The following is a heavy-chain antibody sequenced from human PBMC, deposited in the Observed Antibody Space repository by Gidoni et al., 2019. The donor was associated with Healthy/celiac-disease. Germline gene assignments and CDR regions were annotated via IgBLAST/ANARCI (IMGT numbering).Heavy chain of an antibody. CDR1: GGPIRSGSYY. CDR3: ARDLGSSIYYYYYGMDV. V-gene: IGHV4-61*02. D-gene: IGHD1-26*01. Sequence: QVQLQESGPGLVKPSQTLSLTCPVSGGPIRSGSYYWSWIRQPAGKGLEWIGRIYTSGSTNYNPSLKSRVTISVDTSKNQFSLKLSSVTAADTAVYYCARDLGSSIYYYYYGMDVWGQGTTVTVSS. CDR2: IYTSGST. J-gene: IGHJ6*02.